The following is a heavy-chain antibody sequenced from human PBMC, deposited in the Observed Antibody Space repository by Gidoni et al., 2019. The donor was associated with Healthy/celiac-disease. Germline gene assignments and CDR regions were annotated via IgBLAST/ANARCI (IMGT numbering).Heavy chain of an antibody. CDR1: GYTFTGYS. J-gene: IGHJ6*02. D-gene: IGHD2-2*01. Sequence: QVQLVQSGAEVKKPGASVKVSCKASGYTFTGYSMHWVRQAPGQGLEWMGWINPNSGGTNYAQKFQGRVTMTRDTSISTAYMELSRLRSDDTAVYYCAKGKKVGVPAAKRDGMDVWGQGTTVTVSS. CDR2: INPNSGGT. CDR3: AKGKKVGVPAAKRDGMDV. V-gene: IGHV1-2*02.